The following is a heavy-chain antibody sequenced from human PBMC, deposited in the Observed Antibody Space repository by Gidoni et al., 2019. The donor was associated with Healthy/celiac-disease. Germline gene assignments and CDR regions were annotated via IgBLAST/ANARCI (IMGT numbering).Heavy chain of an antibody. V-gene: IGHV4-39*01. CDR2: IYYSGST. J-gene: IGHJ6*03. CDR1: GGSISSSSYY. Sequence: QLQLQESGPGLVKPSETLSLTCTVSGGSISSSSYYWGWIRQPPGKGLGWIGSIYYSGSTYYNPSLKSRVTISVDTSKNQFSLKLSSVTAADTAVYYCARRGDVYYYYYMDVWGKGTTVTVSS. D-gene: IGHD3-10*01. CDR3: ARRGDVYYYYYMDV.